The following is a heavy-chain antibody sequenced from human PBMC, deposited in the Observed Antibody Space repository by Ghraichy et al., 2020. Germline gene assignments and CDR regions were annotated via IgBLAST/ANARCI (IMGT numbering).Heavy chain of an antibody. CDR1: GGSISSSSYY. D-gene: IGHD3-9*01. CDR3: ARLELRASLTTFDY. V-gene: IGHV4-39*01. CDR2: IYYSGST. Sequence: SETLSLTCTVSGGSISSSSYYWGWIRQPPGKGLEWIGSIYYSGSTYYNPSLKSRVTISVDTSKNQFSLKLSSVTAADTAVYCCARLELRASLTTFDYWGQGTLVTVSS. J-gene: IGHJ4*02.